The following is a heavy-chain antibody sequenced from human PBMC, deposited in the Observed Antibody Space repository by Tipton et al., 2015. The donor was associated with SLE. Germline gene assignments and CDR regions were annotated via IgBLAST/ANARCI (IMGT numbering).Heavy chain of an antibody. CDR3: ARGGAGITMVRGATYYYYYMDV. V-gene: IGHV4-34*01. CDR1: GGSFSGYY. Sequence: TLSLTCAVYGGSFSGYYWSWIRQPPGKGLEWIGEINHGGSTNYNPSLKSRVTISVDTSKNQFSLKLSSVTAADTAVYYCARGGAGITMVRGATYYYYYMDVWGKGTTVTVSS. J-gene: IGHJ6*03. CDR2: INHGGST. D-gene: IGHD3-10*01.